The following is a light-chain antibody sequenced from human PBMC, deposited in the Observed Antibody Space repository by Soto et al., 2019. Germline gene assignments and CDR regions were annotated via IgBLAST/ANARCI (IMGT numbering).Light chain of an antibody. CDR3: QQDDSWPLT. CDR2: GAS. Sequence: ETVMTQSPATLSVSPGERATPSCRASQSVNSNLAWYQQESGQPPRLLVFGASTRATGVPARFSGSGSGTEFTLTISGLQSEDFAVYFCQQDDSWPLTFGGGTKVDI. CDR1: QSVNSN. J-gene: IGKJ4*01. V-gene: IGKV3-15*01.